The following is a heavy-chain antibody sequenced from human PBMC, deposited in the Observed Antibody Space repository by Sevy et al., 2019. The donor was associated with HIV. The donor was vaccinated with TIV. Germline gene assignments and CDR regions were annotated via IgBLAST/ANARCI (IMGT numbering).Heavy chain of an antibody. V-gene: IGHV3-23*01. CDR3: AKDLLTVAGNFDY. CDR1: GFMFSNHA. J-gene: IGHJ4*02. CDR2: ISGRSGVTT. Sequence: GGSLRLSCAASGFMFSNHAMSWVRQAPGKGLEWLSSISGRSGVTTYYANSVNGRFTISRDNSQNTLFLQLSRLRAEDTAIYYWAKDLLTVAGNFDYWGQGTLVTVSS. D-gene: IGHD6-19*01.